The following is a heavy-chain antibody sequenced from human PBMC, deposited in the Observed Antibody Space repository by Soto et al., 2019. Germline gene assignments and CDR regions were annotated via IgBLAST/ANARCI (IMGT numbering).Heavy chain of an antibody. V-gene: IGHV3-23*01. CDR2: ISGSGDST. CDR1: GFTFSSYA. CDR3: AKDFTHPFDY. J-gene: IGHJ4*02. Sequence: DVQLLESGGGLVQPGGSLRLSCAASGFTFSSYAMSWVRQGPGKGLEWVSAISGSGDSTYYADSVKGRFTISRDNSKNTLHLQMNSLRADDTAVYYCAKDFTHPFDYWGQGTVVTVSS.